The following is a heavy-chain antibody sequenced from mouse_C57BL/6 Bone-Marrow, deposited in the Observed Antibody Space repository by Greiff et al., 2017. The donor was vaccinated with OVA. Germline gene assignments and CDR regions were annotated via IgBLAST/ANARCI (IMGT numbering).Heavy chain of an antibody. V-gene: IGHV2-9-1*01. Sequence: VHLVESGPGLVAPSQSLSITCTVSGFSLTSYAISWVRQPPGKGLEWLGVIWTGGGTNYNSALKSRLSISKDNSKSQVFLKLNRLQTDDTARYYCARNPYGSSSYWYFDVWGTGTTVTVSS. CDR1: GFSLTSYA. D-gene: IGHD1-1*01. J-gene: IGHJ1*03. CDR3: ARNPYGSSSYWYFDV. CDR2: IWTGGGT.